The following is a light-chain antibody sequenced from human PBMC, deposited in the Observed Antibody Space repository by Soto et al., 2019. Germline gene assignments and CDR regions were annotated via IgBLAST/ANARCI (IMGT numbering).Light chain of an antibody. V-gene: IGKV3-20*01. CDR2: GAS. CDR3: QQYVTSHRA. Sequence: EIVLTQSPGTLSLSPGERATLSCRASQSISNNYLAWYQQKPGQAPRLLIHGASSRATGIPDRFSGSGSGTDFTLTISRLEPEDFAVYYCQQYVTSHRAFGQGTKVEIK. CDR1: QSISNNY. J-gene: IGKJ1*01.